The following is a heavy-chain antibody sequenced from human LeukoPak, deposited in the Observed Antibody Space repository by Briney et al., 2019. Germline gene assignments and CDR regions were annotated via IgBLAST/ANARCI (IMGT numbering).Heavy chain of an antibody. Sequence: SQTLSLTCAISGDSVSSNSATWNWIRQPPSRGLEWLGRTYYRSKYYNDYAVSVKSRITINPDTSKNQFSLQLNSVTPDDTAVYYCARGYYGSGLRGFDIWGQGTMVTVSS. V-gene: IGHV6-1*01. J-gene: IGHJ3*02. CDR1: GDSVSSNSAT. CDR3: ARGYYGSGLRGFDI. CDR2: TYYRSKYYN. D-gene: IGHD3-10*01.